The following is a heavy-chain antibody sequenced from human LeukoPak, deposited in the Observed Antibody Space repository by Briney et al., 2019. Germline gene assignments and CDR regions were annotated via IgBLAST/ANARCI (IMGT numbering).Heavy chain of an antibody. CDR3: ARDPFDILPGACDAFDI. CDR1: GGSISRGGYC. CDR2: IYHSGST. D-gene: IGHD3-9*01. J-gene: IGHJ3*02. Sequence: SETLSLTCAVAGGSISRGGYCWSWLRQPPGKGLEGIGYIYHSGSTYYNPSVKSRVTISVDRSKNQFSLKLSSVTAAHTAVYHCARDPFDILPGACDAFDIWGQGTMVTVCS. V-gene: IGHV4-30-2*01.